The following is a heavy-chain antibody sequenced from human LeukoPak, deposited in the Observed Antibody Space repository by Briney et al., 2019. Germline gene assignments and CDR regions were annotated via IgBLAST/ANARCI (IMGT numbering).Heavy chain of an antibody. Sequence: GESLKISCKGSGYSFTSYWIGWVRHMPGKGLEWMGIIYPGDSATRYSPSFQGQVTILADKSISTAYLQWSSLKASDTAMYFCASGYSGSYDDFDIWGQGTMVTVSS. CDR1: GYSFTSYW. V-gene: IGHV5-51*01. J-gene: IGHJ3*02. CDR2: IYPGDSAT. CDR3: ASGYSGSYDDFDI. D-gene: IGHD1-26*01.